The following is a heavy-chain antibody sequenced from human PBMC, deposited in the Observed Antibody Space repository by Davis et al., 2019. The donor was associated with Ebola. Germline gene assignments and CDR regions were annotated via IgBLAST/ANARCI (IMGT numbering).Heavy chain of an antibody. CDR3: ARDRVGEGFTMVRGYGMDV. J-gene: IGHJ6*02. Sequence: MPSETLSLTCAVYGGSFSGYYWSWVRQPPGKGLEWIGEIYHSGSTNYNPSLKSRVTISVDKSKNQFSLKLSSVTAADTAVYYCARDRVGEGFTMVRGYGMDVWGQGTTVTVSS. D-gene: IGHD3-10*01. CDR1: GGSFSGYY. CDR2: IYHSGST. V-gene: IGHV4-34*01.